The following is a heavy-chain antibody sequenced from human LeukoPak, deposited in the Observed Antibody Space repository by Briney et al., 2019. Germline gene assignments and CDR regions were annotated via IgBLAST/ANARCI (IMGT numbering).Heavy chain of an antibody. V-gene: IGHV4-34*01. CDR3: ARGHPPGGVVVPAAVYYFDY. D-gene: IGHD2-2*01. CDR1: GGSFSGYY. CDR2: INHSGST. Sequence: TTSETLSLTCAVYGGSFSGYYWSWIRQPPGKGLEWIGEINHSGSTNYNPSLKCRVTISVDTSKNQFSLKLSSVTAADTAVYYCARGHPPGGVVVPAAVYYFDYWGQGTLVTVSS. J-gene: IGHJ4*02.